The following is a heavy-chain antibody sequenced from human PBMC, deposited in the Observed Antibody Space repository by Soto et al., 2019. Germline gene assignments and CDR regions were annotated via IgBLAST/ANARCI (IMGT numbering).Heavy chain of an antibody. CDR1: GDSMGSGDYY. V-gene: IGHV4-30-4*01. Sequence: QVQLQESGPGLVKPSQTLSLTCTVSGDSMGSGDYYWTWIRQPPGKGLEWIGYIYYIGTTFYNPSLESRVNISIDTSKNHFSLRLTSVTAADTAVYYCSRGSTYYGFLTWSQGTLVTVSS. CDR2: IYYIGTT. D-gene: IGHD3-10*01. CDR3: SRGSTYYGFLT. J-gene: IGHJ5*02.